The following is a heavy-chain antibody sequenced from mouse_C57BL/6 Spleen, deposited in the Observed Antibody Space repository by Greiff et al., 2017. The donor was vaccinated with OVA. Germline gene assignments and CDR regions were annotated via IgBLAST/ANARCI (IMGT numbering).Heavy chain of an antibody. J-gene: IGHJ4*01. D-gene: IGHD2-4*01. CDR3: ARHGGDYDYFYAMDY. Sequence: VQRVESGPGLVAPSQSLSITCTVSGFSLTSYGVHWVRQPPGKGLEWLVVIWSDGSTTYNSALKSRLSISKDNSKSQVFLKMNSLQTDDTAMYYCARHGGDYDYFYAMDYWGQGTSVTVSA. CDR2: IWSDGST. CDR1: GFSLTSYG. V-gene: IGHV2-6-1*01.